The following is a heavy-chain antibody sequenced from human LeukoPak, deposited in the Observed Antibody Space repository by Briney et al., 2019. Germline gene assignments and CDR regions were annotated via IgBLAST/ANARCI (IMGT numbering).Heavy chain of an antibody. Sequence: ASVKVSCKASGYTFTSYDINWVRQATGQGLEWMGGMNPNSGNTGYAQKFQGRVTMTRNTSISTAYMELSSLRSEDTAVYYCARGVLLWFGELPYFDYWGQGTLVTVSS. D-gene: IGHD3-10*01. V-gene: IGHV1-8*01. CDR3: ARGVLLWFGELPYFDY. CDR2: MNPNSGNT. J-gene: IGHJ4*02. CDR1: GYTFTSYD.